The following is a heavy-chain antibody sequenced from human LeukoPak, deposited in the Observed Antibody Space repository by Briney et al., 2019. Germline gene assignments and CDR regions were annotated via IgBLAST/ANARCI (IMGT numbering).Heavy chain of an antibody. CDR3: ASRKLGNDY. Sequence: PGGSLRLSCAASGFTFSTYSINWVRQAPGKGLEWVSYIRSRDRTIYYADSVKGRFTISTDNAENSLYLQMNSLRTEDTAVYYCASRKLGNDYWGQGTLVTVSS. CDR2: IRSRDRTI. J-gene: IGHJ4*02. V-gene: IGHV3-48*01. CDR1: GFTFSTYS. D-gene: IGHD7-27*01.